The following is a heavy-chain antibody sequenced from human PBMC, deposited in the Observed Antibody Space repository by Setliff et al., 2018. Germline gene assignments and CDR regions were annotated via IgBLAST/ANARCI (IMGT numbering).Heavy chain of an antibody. D-gene: IGHD2-2*01. CDR3: ARGPPDFVVVPAAAKFDF. CDR1: GYTFTNFG. J-gene: IGHJ4*02. CDR2: NSAY. Sequence: ASVKVSCKTSGYTFTNFGINWVRQAPGQGLEWMGWNSAYAQKFQGRVTMTTDTSTSTAYMELRSLGSDDTAVYYCARGPPDFVVVPAAAKFDFWGQGTLVTVSS. V-gene: IGHV1-18*01.